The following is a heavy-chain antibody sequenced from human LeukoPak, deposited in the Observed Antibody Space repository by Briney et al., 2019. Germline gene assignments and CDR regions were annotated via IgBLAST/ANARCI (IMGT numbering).Heavy chain of an antibody. V-gene: IGHV3-21*01. J-gene: IGHJ4*02. CDR2: ISNSSSAI. CDR3: ARCFCTSTSCYGSY. D-gene: IGHD2-2*01. CDR1: GFTFRSYT. Sequence: GGSLRLSCAASGFTFRSYTMNWVRQAPGKGLEWVSYISNSSSAIYYADSVKGRFTTSRDNAKKSLYLQMNSLRAEDTAMYYCARCFCTSTSCYGSYWGQGTLVTVSS.